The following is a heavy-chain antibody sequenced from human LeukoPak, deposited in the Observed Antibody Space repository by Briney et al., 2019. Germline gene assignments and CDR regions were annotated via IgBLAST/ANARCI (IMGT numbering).Heavy chain of an antibody. V-gene: IGHV3-23*01. CDR2: ISGSGTIT. CDR1: GFTFSSDA. D-gene: IGHD3-3*01. CDR3: ATSFVTHYYFDY. Sequence: GGSLRLSCAASGFTFSSDAMSWVRQAPGKGRECVSAISGSGTITSYTASVKGRFPISRDNSNNTLYLQINSLRAEDTAVYYCATSFVTHYYFDYWGQGTLVTVSS. J-gene: IGHJ4*02.